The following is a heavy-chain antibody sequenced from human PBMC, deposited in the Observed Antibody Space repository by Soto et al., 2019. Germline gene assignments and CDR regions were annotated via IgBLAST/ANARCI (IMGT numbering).Heavy chain of an antibody. Sequence: GGSLRLSCAASGFTFSSYSMNWVRQAPGKGLEWVSSISSSSSYIYYADSVKGRFTISRDNAKNSLYLQMNSLRAEDTAVYYCARDPLVPAAILHAFEIWGQGTMVTVSS. CDR1: GFTFSSYS. CDR3: ARDPLVPAAILHAFEI. D-gene: IGHD2-2*01. J-gene: IGHJ3*02. CDR2: ISSSSSYI. V-gene: IGHV3-21*01.